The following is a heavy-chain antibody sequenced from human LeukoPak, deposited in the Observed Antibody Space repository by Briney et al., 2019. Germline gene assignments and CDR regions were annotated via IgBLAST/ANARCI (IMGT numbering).Heavy chain of an antibody. Sequence: SETLSLTCTVSGGSFSGFSWSWVRQPPGKGLEWIGYIYYSGSTNYNPSLKSRVTISVDTSKNQSSLKLSSVTAADTAVYYCAWASSWYRNYYFDYWGQGTLVTVSS. D-gene: IGHD6-13*01. J-gene: IGHJ4*02. V-gene: IGHV4-59*01. CDR3: AWASSWYRNYYFDY. CDR2: IYYSGST. CDR1: GGSFSGFS.